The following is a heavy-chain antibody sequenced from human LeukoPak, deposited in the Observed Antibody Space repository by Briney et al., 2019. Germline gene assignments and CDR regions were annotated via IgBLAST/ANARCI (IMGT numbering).Heavy chain of an antibody. D-gene: IGHD3-10*01. Sequence: GRSLRLSCAASGFTFSSYAMHWDRQAPGKGLEWVAVISYDGSNKYYADSVKGRFTISKDNSKNTLYLQMNSLRAEDTAVYYCARGGYYYGSGSYWRYNWFDPWGQGTLVTVSS. CDR3: ARGGYYYGSGSYWRYNWFDP. CDR2: ISYDGSNK. J-gene: IGHJ5*02. V-gene: IGHV3-30-3*01. CDR1: GFTFSSYA.